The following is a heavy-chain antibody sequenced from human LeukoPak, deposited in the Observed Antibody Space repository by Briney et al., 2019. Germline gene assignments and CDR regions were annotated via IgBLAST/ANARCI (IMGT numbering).Heavy chain of an antibody. Sequence: GESLKISCKCSGFDFPAYGIAWVRQMPGKGVEWMGNIYPGGSNGRYSPSFQGQVTMSADKSITTVYLQWSSLKASDTAMYYCSGHFHSAWFGSWGQGSLVTVSS. D-gene: IGHD5-18*01. CDR2: IYPGGSNG. J-gene: IGHJ5*01. V-gene: IGHV5-51*01. CDR3: SGHFHSAWFGS. CDR1: GFDFPAYG.